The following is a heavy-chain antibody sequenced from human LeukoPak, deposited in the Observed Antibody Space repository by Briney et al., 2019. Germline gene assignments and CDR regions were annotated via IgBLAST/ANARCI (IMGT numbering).Heavy chain of an antibody. J-gene: IGHJ4*02. V-gene: IGHV4-59*01. CDR3: AREGMGDSSGYYSSFDY. CDR1: GGSISSYY. CDR2: IYYSGST. D-gene: IGHD3-22*01. Sequence: QTSETLSLTCTVSGGSISSYYWSWIRQPPGKGLEWIGYIYYSGSTNYNPSLKSRVTISVDTSKNQFSLKLSSVTAADTAVYYCAREGMGDSSGYYSSFDYWGQGTLVTVSS.